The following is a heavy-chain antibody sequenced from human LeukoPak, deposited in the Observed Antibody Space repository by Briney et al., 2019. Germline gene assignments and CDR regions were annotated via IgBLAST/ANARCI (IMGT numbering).Heavy chain of an antibody. CDR1: GFTFSTYA. J-gene: IGHJ4*02. CDR2: ISRSGDRT. Sequence: PGGSLRLSCAASGFTFSTYAMHWVRQAPGKGLEWVSAISRSGDRTFYADSVTGRFTIFRDSSIETLFLQMNSLRAEDTAVYFCAKELRPNDYWGQGTRVTVSS. D-gene: IGHD2-15*01. CDR3: AKELRPNDY. V-gene: IGHV3-23*01.